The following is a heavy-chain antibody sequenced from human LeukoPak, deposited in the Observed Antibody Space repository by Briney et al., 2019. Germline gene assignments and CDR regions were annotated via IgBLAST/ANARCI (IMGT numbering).Heavy chain of an antibody. D-gene: IGHD3-3*01. CDR3: TREGITIFGVVAGSLDY. J-gene: IGHJ4*02. CDR1: GFTFSSYW. CDR2: IKQDGSEK. Sequence: GGSLRLSCAASGFTFSSYWMSWVRQAPGKGLEWVANIKQDGSEKYYVDSVKGRFTISRDNAKNSLYLQMNSLRAEDTAVYYCTREGITIFGVVAGSLDYWGQGTLVTVSS. V-gene: IGHV3-7*01.